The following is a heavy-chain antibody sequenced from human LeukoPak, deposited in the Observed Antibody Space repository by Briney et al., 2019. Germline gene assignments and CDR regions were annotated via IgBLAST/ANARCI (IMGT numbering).Heavy chain of an antibody. D-gene: IGHD6-19*01. Sequence: SCKASGGTFSSHAMSWVRQAPGKGLEWVSAISGSGGSTYYADSVKGRFTISRDNSKNTLYLQMNSLRAEDTAVYYCAKGLFGSVAGTFDYWGQGTLVTVSS. V-gene: IGHV3-23*01. CDR3: AKGLFGSVAGTFDY. CDR2: ISGSGGST. CDR1: GGTFSSHA. J-gene: IGHJ4*02.